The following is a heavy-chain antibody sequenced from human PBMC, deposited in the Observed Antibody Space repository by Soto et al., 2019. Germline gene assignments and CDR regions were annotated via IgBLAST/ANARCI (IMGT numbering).Heavy chain of an antibody. CDR1: DGSFSGYS. CDR2: INHSGST. V-gene: IGHV4-34*01. D-gene: IGHD2-8*02. J-gene: IGHJ4*02. CDR3: ARDKITGLFEY. Sequence: QVQLQQWGAGLLKPSETLSLTCAVYDGSFSGYSWTWIRQPPGTGLEWIGEINHSGSTNYNPSLKSRVTISVDTSKNQFSLKLTSVTAADTAVYYCARDKITGLFEYWGQGTLVTVSS.